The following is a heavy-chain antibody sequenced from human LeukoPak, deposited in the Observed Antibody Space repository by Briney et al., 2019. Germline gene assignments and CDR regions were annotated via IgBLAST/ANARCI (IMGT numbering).Heavy chain of an antibody. CDR3: TRDVLVGY. CDR1: GFTFSSYS. Sequence: QPGGSLRLSCAASGFTFSSYSMNWVRQAPGKGLEWVGFIRSKAYGGTTEYAASVKGRFTISRDDSKSIAYLQMNSLKTEDTAVYYCTRDVLVGYWGQGTLVTVSS. CDR2: IRSKAYGGTT. D-gene: IGHD1-26*01. J-gene: IGHJ4*02. V-gene: IGHV3-49*04.